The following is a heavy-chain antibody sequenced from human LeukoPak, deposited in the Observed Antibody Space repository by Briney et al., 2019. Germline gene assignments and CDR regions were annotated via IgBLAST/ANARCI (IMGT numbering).Heavy chain of an antibody. J-gene: IGHJ6*03. CDR1: GGSFSGYY. Sequence: SETLSLTCAVYGGSFSGYYWSWIRQPPGKGLEWIGYIYYSGSTYYNPSLKSRVTISVDTSKNQFSLKLSSVTAADTAVYYCARDRIAARPDYYYYMDVWGKGTTVTVSS. CDR2: IYYSGST. D-gene: IGHD6-6*01. CDR3: ARDRIAARPDYYYYMDV. V-gene: IGHV4-34*09.